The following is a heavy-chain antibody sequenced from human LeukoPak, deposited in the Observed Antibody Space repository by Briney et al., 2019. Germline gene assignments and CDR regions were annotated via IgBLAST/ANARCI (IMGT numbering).Heavy chain of an antibody. CDR1: GGSMSPYH. V-gene: IGHV4-59*08. J-gene: IGHJ4*02. CDR3: ARAVSGRFDY. D-gene: IGHD6-19*01. Sequence: SETLSLTCTVSGGSMSPYHWGWIRQPPGKGLEWTGYIYYSGSTNYNPSLKSRVTISVDTSKDQFSLKLSSVTAADTAIYYCARAVSGRFDYWGQGTLVTVSS. CDR2: IYYSGST.